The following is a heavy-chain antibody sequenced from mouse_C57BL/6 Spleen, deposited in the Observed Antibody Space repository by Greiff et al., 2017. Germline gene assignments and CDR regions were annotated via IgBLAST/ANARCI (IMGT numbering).Heavy chain of an antibody. Sequence: VQLQQPGAELVKPGASVKVSCKASGYTFTSYWMHWVKQRPGQGLEWIGRIHPSDSDTNYNQKFKGKATLTVDKSSSTAYMQLSSLTSEDSAVYYCATSYYYGSSLGYWGQGTTLTVSS. V-gene: IGHV1-74*01. CDR2: IHPSDSDT. J-gene: IGHJ2*01. CDR1: GYTFTSYW. CDR3: ATSYYYGSSLGY. D-gene: IGHD1-1*01.